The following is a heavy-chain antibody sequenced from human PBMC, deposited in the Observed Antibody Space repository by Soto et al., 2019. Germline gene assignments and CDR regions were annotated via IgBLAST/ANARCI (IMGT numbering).Heavy chain of an antibody. J-gene: IGHJ4*02. CDR3: AREQLSIFGVVITKTHFDY. V-gene: IGHV1-69*06. Sequence: QVQLVQSGAEVKKPGSSVKVSCKASGGTFSSYAISWVRQAPGQGLEWMGGIIPIFGTANYAQKFQGRVTITADKSTSTAYMELSSLRSEDTAVYYCAREQLSIFGVVITKTHFDYWGQGTLVTVSS. CDR2: IIPIFGTA. D-gene: IGHD3-3*01. CDR1: GGTFSSYA.